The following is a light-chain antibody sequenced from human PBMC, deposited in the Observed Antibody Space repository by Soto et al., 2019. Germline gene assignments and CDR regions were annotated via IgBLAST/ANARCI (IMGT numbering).Light chain of an antibody. Sequence: DIVMTQSPDSLTVSLGERDTINCKSSQSVLYSSNNKNYLAWYQQKPGQPPKLLIYWASTREAGVPDRFSGSGSATDFTLTISRLQAEDVAVYCCQQYYSIPYTFGRGPKLEIK. CDR3: QQYYSIPYT. CDR1: QSVLYSSNNKNY. CDR2: WAS. V-gene: IGKV4-1*01. J-gene: IGKJ2*01.